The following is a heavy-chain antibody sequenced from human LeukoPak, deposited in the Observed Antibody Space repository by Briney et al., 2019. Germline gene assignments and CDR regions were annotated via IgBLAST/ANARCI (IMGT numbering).Heavy chain of an antibody. CDR3: VRVAARCGDFVY. J-gene: IGHJ4*02. V-gene: IGHV4-59*12. Sequence: KSSETLSLTCTVSGGSISSYSWNWIRQPPGKGLEWIGHIHYNGSTNYNPALKRRVTISLDTTKNQFCLKLSSVTDANTAVYYCVRVAARCGDFVYWGQGTLGTVSS. D-gene: IGHD2-15*01. CDR2: IHYNGST. CDR1: GGSISSYS.